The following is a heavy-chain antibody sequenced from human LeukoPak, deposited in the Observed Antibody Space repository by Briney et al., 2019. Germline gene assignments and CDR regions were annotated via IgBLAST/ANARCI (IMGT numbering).Heavy chain of an antibody. D-gene: IGHD2-15*01. CDR3: ARDRGSYCSGGSCLFFDY. J-gene: IGHJ4*02. CDR2: IKQDGSEK. Sequence: GGSLRLSCATSGFTFRSYWMSWVRQAPGKGLEWVANIKQDGSEKYYVDSVKGRFTISRDNAKNSLYLQMNSLRAEDTAVYYCARDRGSYCSGGSCLFFDYWGQGTLVT. V-gene: IGHV3-7*01. CDR1: GFTFRSYW.